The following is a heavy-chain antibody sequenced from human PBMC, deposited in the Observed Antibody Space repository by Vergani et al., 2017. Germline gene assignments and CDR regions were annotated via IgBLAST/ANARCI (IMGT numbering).Heavy chain of an antibody. Sequence: QVQLVQSGAEVKKPGASVKVSCKASGYTFTGYYMHWVRQAPGQGLEWMGWINTNTGNPTYAQGFTGRFVFSLDTSVSTAYLQISSLKAEDTAVYYCARFPRIVVVPATNAFDIWGQGTMVTVSS. CDR3: ARFPRIVVVPATNAFDI. CDR2: INTNTGNP. D-gene: IGHD2-2*01. V-gene: IGHV7-4-1*02. J-gene: IGHJ3*02. CDR1: GYTFTGYY.